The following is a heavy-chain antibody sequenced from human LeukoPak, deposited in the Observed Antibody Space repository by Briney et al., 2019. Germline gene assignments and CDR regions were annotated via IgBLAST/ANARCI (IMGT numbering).Heavy chain of an antibody. V-gene: IGHV1-69*04. D-gene: IGHD3-3*01. J-gene: IGHJ4*02. CDR3: ARNPHYDLWSGYYLDY. CDR1: GGTFSSYA. CDR2: IIPILGIA. Sequence: ASVKVSCKASGGTFSSYAISWVRQAPGQGLEWMGRIIPILGIANYAQKFQGRVTITADKSTSTAYMELSSLRSEDTAVYYCARNPHYDLWSGYYLDYWGQGTLVTVSS.